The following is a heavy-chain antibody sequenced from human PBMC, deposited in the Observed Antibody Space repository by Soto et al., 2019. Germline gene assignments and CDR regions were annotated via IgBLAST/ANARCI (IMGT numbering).Heavy chain of an antibody. V-gene: IGHV3-30*18. CDR1: GFTFSSYG. CDR2: ISYDGSNK. J-gene: IGHJ6*02. Sequence: GGSLRLSCAASGFTFSSYGMHWVRQAPGKGLEWVAVISYDGSNKYYADSVKGRFTISRDNSKNTLYLQMNSLRAEDTAVYYCAKDHQWLVHYYYYCMDVWGQGTTVTVSS. CDR3: AKDHQWLVHYYYYCMDV. D-gene: IGHD6-19*01.